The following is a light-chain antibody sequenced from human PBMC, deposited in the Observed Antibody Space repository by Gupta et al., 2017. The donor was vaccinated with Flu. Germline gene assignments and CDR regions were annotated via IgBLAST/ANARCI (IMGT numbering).Light chain of an antibody. J-gene: IGLJ2*01. CDR2: DDS. CDR3: QVWDSSSDHVV. CDR1: NIGSKS. Sequence: GGNNIGSKSVHWYQQKPGQAPVLIVYDDSDRPSGIPGRFSGSNSGNTATLTSSRVEAGDEADYYCQVWDSSSDHVVFGGGTKLTVL. V-gene: IGLV3-21*02.